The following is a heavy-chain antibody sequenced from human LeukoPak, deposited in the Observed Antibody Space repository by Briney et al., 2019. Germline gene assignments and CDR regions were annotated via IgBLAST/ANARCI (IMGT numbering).Heavy chain of an antibody. CDR2: IKQDGSEK. J-gene: IGHJ4*02. D-gene: IGHD3-10*01. Sequence: GGSLRLSCAASGFTFSSYWMSWVRQAPGKGLEWVANIKQDGSEKYYVDSVKGRFTLSRDNARNSLYLQMNSLRTEDTALYYCATHSYYYGSGSYPHYLDYWGQGTLVTVSA. CDR1: GFTFSSYW. CDR3: ATHSYYYGSGSYPHYLDY. V-gene: IGHV3-7*03.